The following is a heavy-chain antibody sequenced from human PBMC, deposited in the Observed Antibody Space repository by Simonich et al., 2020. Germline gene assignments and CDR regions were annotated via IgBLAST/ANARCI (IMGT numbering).Heavy chain of an antibody. Sequence: QVQLVESGGGVVQPGRSLRLSCAASGFTFSSYAMHWVRQAPGKGLRGVAVITYDGSNNYYADSVKGRFTISRDNSKNTLYLQMNSLRAEDTAVYYCARDRNWGWFDPWGQGTLVTVSS. CDR3: ARDRNWGWFDP. J-gene: IGHJ5*02. V-gene: IGHV3-30*07. CDR2: ITYDGSNN. D-gene: IGHD7-27*01. CDR1: GFTFSSYA.